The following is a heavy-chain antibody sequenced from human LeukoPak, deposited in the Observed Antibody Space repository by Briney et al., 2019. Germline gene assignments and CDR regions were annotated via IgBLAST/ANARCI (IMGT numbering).Heavy chain of an antibody. Sequence: PGGSLRLSCAASGFTFSSYWMHWVRQAPGKELVWVSRINSDGSSTSYADSVKGRFTISRDNAKNTLYLQMNSMRSEDTAVYYCAKWNQYYYYMDVWGKGTTVTVSS. J-gene: IGHJ6*03. D-gene: IGHD1-1*01. CDR1: GFTFSSYW. CDR3: AKWNQYYYYMDV. V-gene: IGHV3-74*01. CDR2: INSDGSST.